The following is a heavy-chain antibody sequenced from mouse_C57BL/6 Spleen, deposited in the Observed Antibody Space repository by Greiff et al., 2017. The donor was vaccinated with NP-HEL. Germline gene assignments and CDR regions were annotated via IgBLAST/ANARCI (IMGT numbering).Heavy chain of an antibody. V-gene: IGHV1-18*01. Sequence: VQLKESGPELVKPGASVKIPCKASGYTFTDYNMDWVKQSHGKSLEWIGDINPNNGGTIYNQKFKGKATLTVDKSSSTAYMELRSLTSEDTAVYYCARGLGTVVATRYFDVWGTGTTVTVSS. J-gene: IGHJ1*03. CDR1: GYTFTDYN. CDR3: ARGLGTVVATRYFDV. D-gene: IGHD1-1*01. CDR2: INPNNGGT.